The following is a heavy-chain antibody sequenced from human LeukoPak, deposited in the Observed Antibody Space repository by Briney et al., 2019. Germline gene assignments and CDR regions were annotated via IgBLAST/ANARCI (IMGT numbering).Heavy chain of an antibody. CDR3: ARRPYCSSTSCYSAYYYYYGMDV. CDR1: GGSFSGYY. J-gene: IGHJ6*02. CDR2: INHSGST. D-gene: IGHD2-2*01. V-gene: IGHV4-34*01. Sequence: SETLSLTCAVYGGSFSGYYWSWIRQPPGKGLEWIGEINHSGSTNYNPSHKSRVTISVDTSKNQFSLKLSSVTAADTAVYYCARRPYCSSTSCYSAYYYYYGMDVWGQGTTVTVSS.